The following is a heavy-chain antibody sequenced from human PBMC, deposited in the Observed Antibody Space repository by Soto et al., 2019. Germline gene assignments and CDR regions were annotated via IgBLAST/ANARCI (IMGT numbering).Heavy chain of an antibody. CDR2: IIPIFGTA. D-gene: IGHD3-16*02. Sequence: VKVSCKASGGTFSSYAISWVRQAPGQGLEWMGGIIPIFGTANYAQKFQGRVTITADESTSTAYMELSSLRSEDTAVYYCARGSRDYVWGSYRYSYYYGMDVWG. V-gene: IGHV1-69*01. CDR3: ARGSRDYVWGSYRYSYYYGMDV. CDR1: GGTFSSYA. J-gene: IGHJ6*02.